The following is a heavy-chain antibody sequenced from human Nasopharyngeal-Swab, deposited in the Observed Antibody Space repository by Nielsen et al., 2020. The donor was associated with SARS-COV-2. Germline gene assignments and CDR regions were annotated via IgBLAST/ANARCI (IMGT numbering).Heavy chain of an antibody. Sequence: GESLKISCAASGFTFSSYAMSWVRQAPGKGLEWVSAISGSGGSTYYADSVKGRFTISRDNSKNTRYLQMNSLRAEDTAVYYCAKSRGLNWFDPWGQGTLVTVSS. CDR2: ISGSGGST. CDR3: AKSRGLNWFDP. J-gene: IGHJ5*02. D-gene: IGHD3-10*01. V-gene: IGHV3-23*01. CDR1: GFTFSSYA.